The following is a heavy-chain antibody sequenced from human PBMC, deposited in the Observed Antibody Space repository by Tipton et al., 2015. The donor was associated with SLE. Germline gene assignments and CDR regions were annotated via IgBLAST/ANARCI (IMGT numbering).Heavy chain of an antibody. Sequence: GSLRLSCTASGFTFSNYAMTWVRQAPGKGLEWVSAMSGSRYTHYADSVKGRFTISRDNSRNTLYLQMNSLRAEDTAVYYCAREGYSSSWYKYWGQGTLVTVSS. CDR3: AREGYSSSWYKY. CDR1: GFTFSNYA. J-gene: IGHJ4*02. D-gene: IGHD6-13*01. V-gene: IGHV3-23*01. CDR2: MSGSRYT.